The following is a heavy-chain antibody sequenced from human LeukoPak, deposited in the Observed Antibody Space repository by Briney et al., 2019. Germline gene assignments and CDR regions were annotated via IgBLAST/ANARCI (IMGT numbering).Heavy chain of an antibody. CDR3: AKGHVGALWGYFDY. J-gene: IGHJ4*02. V-gene: IGHV3-30*18. D-gene: IGHD1-26*01. Sequence: PGRSLRLSCAASGFTFSNYDMHWVRQAPGEGLEWVAVTSTDGSNKYYADSVKGRFTISRDNSKNTLYLQMDGLRAEDTGVYYCAKGHVGALWGYFDYWGQGTLVTVSS. CDR1: GFTFSNYD. CDR2: TSTDGSNK.